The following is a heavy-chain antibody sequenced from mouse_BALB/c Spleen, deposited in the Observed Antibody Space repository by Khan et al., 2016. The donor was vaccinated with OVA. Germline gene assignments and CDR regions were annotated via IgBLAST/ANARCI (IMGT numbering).Heavy chain of an antibody. CDR3: ARRGIYDCYSLYYAMDY. CDR1: GYSITSDYA. CDR2: INYSGST. V-gene: IGHV3-2*02. J-gene: IGHJ4*01. D-gene: IGHD2-3*01. Sequence: EVQLVESGPGLVKPSQSLSLTCTVTGYSITSDYAWNWIRQFPGNKLEWMGYINYSGSTSYNPSLKSRISITRDTSKNQFFLQLNSVTTEDTATYYCARRGIYDCYSLYYAMDYWGQGTSVTVSS.